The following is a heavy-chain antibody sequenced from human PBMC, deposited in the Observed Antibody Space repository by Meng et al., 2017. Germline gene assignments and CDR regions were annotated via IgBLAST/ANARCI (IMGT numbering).Heavy chain of an antibody. CDR3: ARDRGAVAGTNLDY. J-gene: IGHJ4*02. Sequence: VRVKGSGPGRVKPSGTVSLTGAVFGASISSSNWWSWVRQPPGKGLEWIGEIYHSGSTNYNPSLKSRVTISVDKSKNQFSLKLSSVTAADTAVYYCARDRGAVAGTNLDYWGQGTLVTVSS. D-gene: IGHD6-19*01. V-gene: IGHV4-4*02. CDR2: IYHSGST. CDR1: GASISSSNW.